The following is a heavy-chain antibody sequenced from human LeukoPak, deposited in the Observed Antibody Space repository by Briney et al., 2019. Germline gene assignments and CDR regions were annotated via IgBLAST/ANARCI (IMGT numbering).Heavy chain of an antibody. V-gene: IGHV1-69*01. Sequence: SVKVSCKASGGTFSSYAISWVRQAPGQGLEWMGGIIPIFGTANYAQKFQGRVTITADESTSTAYMELSSLRSEDTAVYYCARGGYGYFYLINYYYYMDVWGKGTTVTVSS. CDR3: ARGGYGYFYLINYYYYMDV. D-gene: IGHD5-18*01. J-gene: IGHJ6*03. CDR2: IIPIFGTA. CDR1: GGTFSSYA.